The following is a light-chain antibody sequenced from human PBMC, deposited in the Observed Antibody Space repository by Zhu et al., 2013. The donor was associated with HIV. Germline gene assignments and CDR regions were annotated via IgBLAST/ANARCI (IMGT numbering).Light chain of an antibody. V-gene: IGKV4-1*01. CDR2: RAS. J-gene: IGKJ1*01. Sequence: DIVMAQSPDSLPVSLGDRATITCNSSQSLLYTSNNKNYLAWYQQKVGQPPKLLIYRASTRESGVPDRFNGGGSGTDFSLTISNVQADDVAIYYCQQYYVDPPTFGQGTKVEI. CDR3: QQYYVDPPT. CDR1: QSLLYTSNNKNY.